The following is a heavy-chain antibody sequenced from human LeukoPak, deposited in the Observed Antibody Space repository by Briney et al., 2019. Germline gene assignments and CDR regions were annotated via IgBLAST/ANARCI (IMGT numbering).Heavy chain of an antibody. CDR1: GFTFSSYA. D-gene: IGHD3-16*02. V-gene: IGHV3-23*01. CDR2: ISGSGGGT. J-gene: IGHJ5*02. Sequence: GGSLRLSCAASGFTFSSYAMSWVRQAPGKGLEWVSAISGSGGGTYYADSVKGRFTISRDNSKNTLYLQMNSLRAEDTAVYYCAKDRVNDYVWGSYRSNWFDPWGQGTLVTVSS. CDR3: AKDRVNDYVWGSYRSNWFDP.